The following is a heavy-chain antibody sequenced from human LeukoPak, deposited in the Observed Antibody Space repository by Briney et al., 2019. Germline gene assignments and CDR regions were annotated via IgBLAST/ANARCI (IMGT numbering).Heavy chain of an antibody. V-gene: IGHV4-59*01. J-gene: IGHJ5*02. CDR1: GGSFSGYY. CDR2: IYYSGST. CDR3: ARVNTVDCSGGSCYSYWFDP. Sequence: SETLSLTCAVYGGSFSGYYWSWIRQPPGKGLEWIGYIYYSGSTNYNPSLKSRVTISVDTSKNQFSLKLSSVTAADTAVYYCARVNTVDCSGGSCYSYWFDPWGQGTLVTVSS. D-gene: IGHD2-15*01.